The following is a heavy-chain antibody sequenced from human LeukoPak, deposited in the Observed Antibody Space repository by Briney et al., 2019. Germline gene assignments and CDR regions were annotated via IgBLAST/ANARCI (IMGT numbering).Heavy chain of an antibody. CDR1: GFTLSSYA. CDR2: ISSRGRST. J-gene: IGHJ4*02. Sequence: GGSLRLSCAASGFTLSSYAVRWVRHPPGKGLEWVSGISSRGRSTYYAVPVKGRFTISRDSSKTTLCLQWNSLSAEDTAVYYSAKGRDTGGYWHQAFDYWGQGTLVTASS. CDR3: AKGRDTGGYWHQAFDY. D-gene: IGHD3-22*01. V-gene: IGHV3-23*01.